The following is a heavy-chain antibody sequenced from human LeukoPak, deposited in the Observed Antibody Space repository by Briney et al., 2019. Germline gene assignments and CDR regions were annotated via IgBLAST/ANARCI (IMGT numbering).Heavy chain of an antibody. Sequence: GSLRLSCAASEFSVGSNYMTWVRQPPGKGLEWIGSIYYSGSTYYNPSLKSRVTISVDTSKNQFSLKLSSVTAADTAVYYCARVQSRLGWFDPWGQGTLVTVSS. J-gene: IGHJ5*02. V-gene: IGHV4-39*07. CDR1: EFSVGSNY. CDR3: ARVQSRLGWFDP. CDR2: IYYSGST.